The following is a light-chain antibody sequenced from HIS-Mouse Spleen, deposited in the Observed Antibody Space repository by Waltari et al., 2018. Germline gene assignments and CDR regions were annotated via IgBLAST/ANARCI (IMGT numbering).Light chain of an antibody. CDR3: MIWHSSAWV. J-gene: IGLJ3*02. CDR2: YKSDSDK. CDR1: SGINFGTYR. Sequence: QAVLTQPSSLSASPGASASLTCPLRSGINFGTYRLYSYQQKPGSPPQYLLRYKSDSDKQQGSGVPSRFSGSKDASANAGILLISGLQSEDEADYYCMIWHSSAWVFGGGTKLTVL. V-gene: IGLV5-45*03.